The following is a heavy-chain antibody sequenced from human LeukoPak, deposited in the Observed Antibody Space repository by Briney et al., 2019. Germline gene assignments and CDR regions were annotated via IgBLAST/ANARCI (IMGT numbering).Heavy chain of an antibody. J-gene: IGHJ5*02. CDR1: GFSLSGYW. Sequence: GGSLRLSCVASGFSLSGYWMYWVRQAPGKGLMYISRNNGDGSTTNYADVVKGRFTMSRDNVKNTLYLQMNSLRVEDTAVYYCARDPRNVGLAPWGQGILVTVSS. D-gene: IGHD2-15*01. CDR3: ARDPRNVGLAP. V-gene: IGHV3-74*01. CDR2: NNGDGSTT.